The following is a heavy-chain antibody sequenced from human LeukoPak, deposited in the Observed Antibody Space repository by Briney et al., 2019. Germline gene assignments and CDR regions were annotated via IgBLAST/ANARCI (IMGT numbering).Heavy chain of an antibody. CDR2: ISGSGGST. CDR3: AKDPHYDSSGYAFDI. D-gene: IGHD3-22*01. CDR1: GFTFSSYA. V-gene: IGHV3-23*01. J-gene: IGHJ3*02. Sequence: GGSLRLSCAAPGFTFSSYAMSWVRQAPGKGLEWVSAISGSGGSTYYADSVKGRSTISRDNSKNTLYLQMNSLRAEDTAVYYCAKDPHYDSSGYAFDIWGQGTMVTVSS.